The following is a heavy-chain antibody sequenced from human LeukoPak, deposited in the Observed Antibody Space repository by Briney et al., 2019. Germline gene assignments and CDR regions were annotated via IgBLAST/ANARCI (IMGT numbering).Heavy chain of an antibody. D-gene: IGHD3-9*01. Sequence: SETLSLTCAVYGGSFSGYYWSWICQPPGKGLEWIGEINHSGSTNYNPSLKSRVTISVDTSKNQFSLKLSSVTAADTAVYYCARGRLTYDILTGGYYFDYWGQGTLVTVSS. CDR2: INHSGST. J-gene: IGHJ4*02. CDR3: ARGRLTYDILTGGYYFDY. CDR1: GGSFSGYY. V-gene: IGHV4-34*01.